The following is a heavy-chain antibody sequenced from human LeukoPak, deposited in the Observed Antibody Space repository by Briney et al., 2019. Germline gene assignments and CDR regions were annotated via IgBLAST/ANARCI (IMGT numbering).Heavy chain of an antibody. D-gene: IGHD3-10*01. J-gene: IGHJ5*02. CDR3: ARGRGRRFGELLSHWFDP. CDR2: INHSGST. V-gene: IGHV4-34*01. CDR1: GVSFSGYY. Sequence: KPSETLSLTCAVHGVSFSGYYWSWIRQPPGKGLEWIGEINHSGSTNYNPSLKSRVTISVDTSKNQFSLKLSSVTAADTAVYYCARGRGRRFGELLSHWFDPWGQGTLVTVSS.